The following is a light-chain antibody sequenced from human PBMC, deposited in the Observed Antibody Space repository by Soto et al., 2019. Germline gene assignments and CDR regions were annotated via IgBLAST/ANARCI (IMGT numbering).Light chain of an antibody. J-gene: IGKJ5*01. CDR1: QGIDTS. CDR3: QQYNTYST. Sequence: IQMTQSPSSLYAYVGDRVTLTCRASQGIDTSLAWYQQKPGKAPKLLIYAASNFQSGVPSRFSGSGSGTEFTLTISSLQPEDFATYYRQQYNTYSTFGQGTRLEIK. CDR2: AAS. V-gene: IGKV1-9*01.